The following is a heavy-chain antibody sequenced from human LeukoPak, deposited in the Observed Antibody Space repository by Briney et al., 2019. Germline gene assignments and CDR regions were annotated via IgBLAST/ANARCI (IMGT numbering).Heavy chain of an antibody. CDR3: AKDRGEVPAAIFDY. D-gene: IGHD2-2*01. CDR1: GFTFSSYG. V-gene: IGHV3-30*02. Sequence: PGGSLRLSCAASGFTFSSYGMHWVRQAPGKGLEWVAFIRYDGSNKYYADSVKGRFTISRDNSKNTLYLQMNSLRAEDTAVYYCAKDRGEVPAAIFDYWGQGTVVTVSS. J-gene: IGHJ4*02. CDR2: IRYDGSNK.